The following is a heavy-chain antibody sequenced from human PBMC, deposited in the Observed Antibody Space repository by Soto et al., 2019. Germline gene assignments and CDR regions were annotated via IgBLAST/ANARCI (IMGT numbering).Heavy chain of an antibody. CDR1: GYSFTSYW. CDR3: ARDWATMVWGVHAKDYYYYGMDV. Sequence: PGESLKISCKGSGYSFTSYWIGWVRQMPGKGLEWMGMVNAGNGNTKYSQTFQGRVTISRDTSGSTAYLELSSLRSEDTAVYYCARDWATMVWGVHAKDYYYYGMDVWGQGTTVTVSS. J-gene: IGHJ6*02. CDR2: VNAGNGNT. V-gene: IGHV1-3*01. D-gene: IGHD3-10*01.